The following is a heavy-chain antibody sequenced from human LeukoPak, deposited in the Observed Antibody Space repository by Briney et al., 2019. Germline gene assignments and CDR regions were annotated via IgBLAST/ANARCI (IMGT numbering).Heavy chain of an antibody. CDR2: VSGTAKNT. D-gene: IGHD3-3*01. CDR1: GFTIDNYA. V-gene: IGHV3-23*01. CDR3: AKSHRGGLRFMVGFFYMDV. J-gene: IGHJ6*03. Sequence: GGSLRLSCTASGFTIDNYAMSWVRQAPAPGLEWVSAVSGTAKNTYYADSVKGRFTTSRDNSNNTVYLQMKSLRAEDTAVYYCAKSHRGGLRFMVGFFYMDVWGSGTTVAVSS.